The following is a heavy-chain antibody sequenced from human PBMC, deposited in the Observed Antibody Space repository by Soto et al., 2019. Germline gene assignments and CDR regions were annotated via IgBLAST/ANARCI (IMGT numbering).Heavy chain of an antibody. J-gene: IGHJ4*01. CDR2: IDPSDSYT. D-gene: IGHD3-3*01. CDR1: GYSFTSYW. CDR3: ARNLRFLEWSWPIIDY. V-gene: IGHV5-10-1*01. Sequence: GESLKISCKGSGYSFTSYWISWVRQMPGKGLEWMGRIDPSDSYTNYSPSFQGHVTISADKSISTAYLQWSSLKASDTAMYYCARNLRFLEWSWPIIDYWGHGTLVTVSS.